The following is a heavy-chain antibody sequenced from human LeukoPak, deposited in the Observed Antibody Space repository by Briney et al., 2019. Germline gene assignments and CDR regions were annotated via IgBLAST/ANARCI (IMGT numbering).Heavy chain of an antibody. V-gene: IGHV3-23*01. CDR3: PVPRVGVAVTGY. Sequence: SGGSLRLSCSASGVTSSMYAMGAVRQAPGKGLEWVSTITGSGGSTYYADSVKGRFTISRDNSKNTLYLQMSSLRAEDTAVYYCPVPRVGVAVTGYWGQGTLVTVSS. CDR1: GVTSSMYA. J-gene: IGHJ4*02. CDR2: ITGSGGST. D-gene: IGHD6-19*01.